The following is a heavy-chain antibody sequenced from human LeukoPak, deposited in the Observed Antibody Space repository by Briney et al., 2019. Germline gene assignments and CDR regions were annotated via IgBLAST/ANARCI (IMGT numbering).Heavy chain of an antibody. V-gene: IGHV4-39*01. Sequence: SETLSLTCTVSGGSISSSSYYWGWIRQPPGKGLEWIGSIYYSGSTYYNPSLKSRVTISVDTSKNQFSLKLSSVTAADTAVYYCARHQLVREFTPSMDVWGKGTTVTVSS. D-gene: IGHD6-6*01. J-gene: IGHJ6*03. CDR2: IYYSGST. CDR1: GGSISSSSYY. CDR3: ARHQLVREFTPSMDV.